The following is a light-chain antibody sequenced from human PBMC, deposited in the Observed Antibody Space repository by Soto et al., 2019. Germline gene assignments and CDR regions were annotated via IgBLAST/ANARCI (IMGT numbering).Light chain of an antibody. CDR1: QSVNSNY. J-gene: IGKJ5*01. Sequence: IVLTQSPGTLSLSPCERATLSPSASQSVNSNYLAWYQQKPGQAPRLLIYGISKRATDIPDRFSGSGSGTEFTLTISSLQPEDFATYYCQQHGQWPITFGQGTRLEIK. CDR3: QQHGQWPIT. CDR2: GIS. V-gene: IGKV3-20*01.